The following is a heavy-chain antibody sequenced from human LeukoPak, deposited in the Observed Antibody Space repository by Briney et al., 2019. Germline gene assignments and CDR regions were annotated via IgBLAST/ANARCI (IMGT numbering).Heavy chain of an antibody. CDR2: ISSSSSAI. Sequence: PGGSLRLSCAASGFTFSSYSMNWVRQAPGKGLELVSYISSSSSAIYYADSVKGRFTISRDNAKNSLYLQMNSLRAEDTAVYYCARVGYYGSGAFMDYYYGMDVWGQGTSVTVSS. CDR1: GFTFSSYS. J-gene: IGHJ6*02. D-gene: IGHD3-10*01. CDR3: ARVGYYGSGAFMDYYYGMDV. V-gene: IGHV3-48*04.